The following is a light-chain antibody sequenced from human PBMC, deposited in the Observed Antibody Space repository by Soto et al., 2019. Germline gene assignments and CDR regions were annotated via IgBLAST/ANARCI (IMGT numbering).Light chain of an antibody. Sequence: EIVLTQSPDTLSLSPGERATLTCRASQSVTNYIAWYQQKPGQPPRLLIYDASSRATGIPDRFSGSGSRTDFTLTISRLEPEDFAVYYCQQYGSSPTFGPGTKVDI. J-gene: IGKJ1*01. CDR1: QSVTNY. CDR2: DAS. V-gene: IGKV3-20*01. CDR3: QQYGSSPT.